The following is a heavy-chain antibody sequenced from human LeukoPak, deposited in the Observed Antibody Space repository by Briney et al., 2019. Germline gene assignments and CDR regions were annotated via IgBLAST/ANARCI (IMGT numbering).Heavy chain of an antibody. Sequence: GGSLGLSCAASGFTFSSYWMHWVRQAPGKGLEWVSLISWDGGSTYYADSVKGRFTISRDNSKNSLYLQMNSLRTEDTALYYCAKASGPTGYYYYMDVWGKGTTVTVSS. CDR3: AKASGPTGYYYYMDV. D-gene: IGHD1-1*01. CDR2: ISWDGGST. J-gene: IGHJ6*03. V-gene: IGHV3-43*01. CDR1: GFTFSSYW.